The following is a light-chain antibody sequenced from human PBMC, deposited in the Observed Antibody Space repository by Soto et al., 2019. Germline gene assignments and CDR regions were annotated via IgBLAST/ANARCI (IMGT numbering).Light chain of an antibody. V-gene: IGKV3-15*01. J-gene: IGKJ2*03. CDR2: GAS. CDR1: QSISSD. Sequence: EIMMTQSPATLSVSPGERATLSCRASQSISSDFAWYQQKPGQAPRLLIYGASTRAPGITGRFTGSGFGTDFTLTISSLQSEDFAVYDCQQYNNWPPYSFGQGTKLEIK. CDR3: QQYNNWPPYS.